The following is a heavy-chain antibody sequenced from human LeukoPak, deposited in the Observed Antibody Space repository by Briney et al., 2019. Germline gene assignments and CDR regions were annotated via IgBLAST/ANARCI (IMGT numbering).Heavy chain of an antibody. CDR1: GGSFSGYY. V-gene: IGHV4-34*01. J-gene: IGHJ4*02. CDR2: INHSGST. Sequence: SETLSLTCAVYGGSFSGYYWSWIRQPPGKGLGWIGEINHSGSTNYNPSLKSRVTISVDTSKNQFSLKLSSVTAADTAVYYCARGRYHGAGAKYSYDPYFDYWGQGTLVTVSS. CDR3: ARGRYHGAGAKYSYDPYFDY. D-gene: IGHD5-18*01.